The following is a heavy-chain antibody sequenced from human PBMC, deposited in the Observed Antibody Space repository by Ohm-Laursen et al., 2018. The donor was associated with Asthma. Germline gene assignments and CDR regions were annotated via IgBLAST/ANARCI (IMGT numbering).Heavy chain of an antibody. D-gene: IGHD2-21*02. CDR1: GGSISSGDYY. V-gene: IGHV4-30-4*02. CDR3: ARDADSARAFDI. Sequence: PSDTLSLTCTVSGGSISSGDYYWSWIRQPPGKGLEWIGYIYYSGSTYYNPSLKSRVTISVDTSKNQFSLKLSSVTAADTAVYYCARDADSARAFDIWGQGTMVTVSS. CDR2: IYYSGST. J-gene: IGHJ3*02.